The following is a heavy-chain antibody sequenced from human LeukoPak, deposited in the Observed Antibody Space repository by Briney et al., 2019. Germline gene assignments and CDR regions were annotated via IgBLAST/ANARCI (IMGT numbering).Heavy chain of an antibody. CDR3: ARDRGYFDL. CDR2: IDYSGST. J-gene: IGHJ2*01. CDR1: GGPLSAYH. V-gene: IGHV4-34*01. Sequence: SETLSLTCAVYGGPLSAYHWSWTRQPPGKGLEWIGEIDYSGSTNYNPSLKSRVTISIDTSKNQFSLKLSSVTAADTAVYYCARDRGYFDLWGRGTLVTVSS. D-gene: IGHD1-14*01.